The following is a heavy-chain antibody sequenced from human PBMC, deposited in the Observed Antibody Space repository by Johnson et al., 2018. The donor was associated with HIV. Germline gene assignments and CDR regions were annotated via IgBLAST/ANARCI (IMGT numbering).Heavy chain of an antibody. CDR1: GFTFSSYA. CDR3: ARESGWGHDAFDI. J-gene: IGHJ3*02. V-gene: IGHV3-30-3*01. Sequence: QVQLVESGGGVVQPGRSLRLSCAASGFTFSSYAMHWVRQAPGKGLEWVAVISYDGSNKYYADSVKGRFSISRDNSKNTLHLQMNSLRAEDTAVYYCARESGWGHDAFDIWGQGTMVIVSS. D-gene: IGHD3-22*01. CDR2: ISYDGSNK.